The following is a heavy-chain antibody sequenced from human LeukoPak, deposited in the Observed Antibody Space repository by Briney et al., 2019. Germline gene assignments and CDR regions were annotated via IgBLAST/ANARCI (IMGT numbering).Heavy chain of an antibody. Sequence: ASVKVSCKASGYTFTSYYMHWMRQAPGQGLEWMGIINPSGGSTSYAQRFQGRVTMTRDTSTSTVYMELSSLRSEDTAVYYCARSGYVDFDYWGQGALATVSS. D-gene: IGHD2-2*01. V-gene: IGHV1-46*01. J-gene: IGHJ4*02. CDR2: INPSGGST. CDR1: GYTFTSYY. CDR3: ARSGYVDFDY.